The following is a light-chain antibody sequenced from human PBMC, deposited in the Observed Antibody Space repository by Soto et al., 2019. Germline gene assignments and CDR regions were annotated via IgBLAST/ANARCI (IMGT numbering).Light chain of an antibody. CDR3: SSYAGSGILYV. J-gene: IGLJ1*01. CDR2: EVT. CDR1: SSDIGAYDY. Sequence: ALTQPPSASGSPGQSVTISCTGTSSDIGAYDYVSWYQQHPGKAPKLIIYEVTKRPSGVPDRFSASKSGNTASLTVSGLQAEDEADYYCSSYAGSGILYVFGAGAKVTLL. V-gene: IGLV2-8*01.